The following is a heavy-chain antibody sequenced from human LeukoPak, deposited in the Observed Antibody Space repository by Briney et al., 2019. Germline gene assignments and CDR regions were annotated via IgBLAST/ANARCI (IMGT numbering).Heavy chain of an antibody. V-gene: IGHV4-34*01. CDR3: ARGLSPLDAFDI. CDR2: INHSGST. CDR1: GGSFSGYY. D-gene: IGHD3-3*02. Sequence: PSETLSLTCAVYGGSFSGYYWSWIRQPPGKGLEWIGEINHSGSTNYNPSLKSRVTISVDTSKNQFSLKLSSVTAADTAVYYCARGLSPLDAFDIWGQGTMVTVSS. J-gene: IGHJ3*02.